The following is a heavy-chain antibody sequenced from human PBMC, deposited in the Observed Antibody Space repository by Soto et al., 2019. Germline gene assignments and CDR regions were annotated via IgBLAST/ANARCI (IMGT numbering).Heavy chain of an antibody. CDR2: ISSSSSYT. CDR3: ARGEARSGWKSYYFDY. CDR1: GFTFSDYY. J-gene: IGHJ4*02. D-gene: IGHD6-19*01. V-gene: IGHV3-11*05. Sequence: GGSLRLSCAASGFTFSDYYMSWIRQAPGKGLEWVSYISSSSSYTNYADSVKGRFTISRDNAKNSLYLQMNSLRAEDTAVYYCARGEARSGWKSYYFDYWGQGTLVTVSS.